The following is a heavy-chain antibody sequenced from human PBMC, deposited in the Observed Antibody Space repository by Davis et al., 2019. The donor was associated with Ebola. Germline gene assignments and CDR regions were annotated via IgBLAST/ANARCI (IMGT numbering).Heavy chain of an antibody. J-gene: IGHJ3*02. CDR3: ARPYGSGWYGAFDI. D-gene: IGHD6-19*01. CDR2: FYNTGST. V-gene: IGHV4-59*08. Sequence: GSLRLSCTVSGGSITSYYWSWIRQPPGKGLEWIGFFYNTGSTKYNPSLKSRVTISVDTSKNQFSLKLSSVTAADTAVYYCARPYGSGWYGAFDIWGQGTMVTVSS. CDR1: GGSITSYY.